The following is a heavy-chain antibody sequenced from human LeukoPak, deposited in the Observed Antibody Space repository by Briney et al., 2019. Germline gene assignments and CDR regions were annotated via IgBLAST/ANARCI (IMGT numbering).Heavy chain of an antibody. J-gene: IGHJ4*02. CDR1: GFTFSSYS. D-gene: IGHD2-15*01. CDR3: AREPPPDIVVVVAARGEDY. V-gene: IGHV3-21*01. Sequence: GGSLRLSCAASGFTFSSYSMNWVRQAPGKGLEWVSSISSSSSYIYYADSVKGRFTISRDNAKNSLYLQMNSLRAEDTAVYYCAREPPPDIVVVVAARGEDYWGQGTRVTVSS. CDR2: ISSSSSYI.